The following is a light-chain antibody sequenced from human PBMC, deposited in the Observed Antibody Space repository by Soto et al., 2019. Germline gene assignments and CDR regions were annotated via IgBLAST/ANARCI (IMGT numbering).Light chain of an antibody. Sequence: QFVLTQPRSVSGSPGQSVTISCTGTSSDVGGYKYVSWYQQKPGKAPKLIIYGVSRWPSGVPNRFSGSKSGNRASLTISGLQAEDEGDYYCCSYAGGPEVFGTGTKVTVL. CDR3: CSYAGGPEV. CDR2: GVS. V-gene: IGLV2-11*01. CDR1: SSDVGGYKY. J-gene: IGLJ1*01.